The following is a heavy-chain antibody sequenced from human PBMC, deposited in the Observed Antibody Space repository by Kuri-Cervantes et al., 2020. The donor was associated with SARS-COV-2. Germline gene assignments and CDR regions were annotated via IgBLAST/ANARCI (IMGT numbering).Heavy chain of an antibody. CDR2: INPDGSYT. J-gene: IGHJ4*02. V-gene: IGHV3-74*01. Sequence: ETLSLTCAASGFTVSSNYMSWVRQAPGKGLVWVSRINPDGSYTNNADSVKGRFTLSRDNAKNMLFLQMNSPRAEDTAVYYCVRDGDHWNFDYWGQGTLVTVSS. D-gene: IGHD1-1*01. CDR3: VRDGDHWNFDY. CDR1: GFTVSSNY.